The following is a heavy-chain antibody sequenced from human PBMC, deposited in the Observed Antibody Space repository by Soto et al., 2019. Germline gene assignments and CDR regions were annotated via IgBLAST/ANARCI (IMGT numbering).Heavy chain of an antibody. Sequence: QVQLVESGGGVVQPGRSLRLSCAASGFTFSSYGMHWVRQAPGKGLEWVAVISYDGSNKYYADSVKGRFTISRDNSKNTLYLQMNSLRAEDTAVYYCAKDISAVRGSNWFDPSGQGTLVTVSS. CDR3: AKDISAVRGSNWFDP. V-gene: IGHV3-30*18. CDR1: GFTFSSYG. J-gene: IGHJ5*02. CDR2: ISYDGSNK. D-gene: IGHD3-10*01.